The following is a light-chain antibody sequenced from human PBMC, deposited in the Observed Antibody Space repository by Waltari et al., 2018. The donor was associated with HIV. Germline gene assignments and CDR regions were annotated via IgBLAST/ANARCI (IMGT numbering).Light chain of an antibody. CDR2: DND. CDR1: RLNIGRNF. CDR3: ATWDSDLSAVA. Sequence: QSILTQPPSVSAATGQKVTISCSGGRLNIGRNFVSWYQHFPGTAPKLLIYDNDKRPSTIPVRISASKSGTSATLAISGLQTGDEADYYCATWDSDLSAVAFGGGTRLTVL. V-gene: IGLV1-51*01. J-gene: IGLJ2*01.